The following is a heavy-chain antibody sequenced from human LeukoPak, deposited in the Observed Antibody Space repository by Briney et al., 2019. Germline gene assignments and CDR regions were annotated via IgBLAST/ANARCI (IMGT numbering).Heavy chain of an antibody. CDR1: GYGFTSYW. V-gene: IGHV5-51*01. CDR3: ARVFRDWSGGSCYPYYFDY. J-gene: IGHJ4*02. Sequence: GEPLKISCKGSGYGFTSYWIGWVRQMPGKGLEWMGSIHPGDSDTRYHPSFQGQVTISAHKSITPPYLKWRSLEASDTAMYYCARVFRDWSGGSCYPYYFDYWGQGTLVTVSS. D-gene: IGHD2-15*01. CDR2: IHPGDSDT.